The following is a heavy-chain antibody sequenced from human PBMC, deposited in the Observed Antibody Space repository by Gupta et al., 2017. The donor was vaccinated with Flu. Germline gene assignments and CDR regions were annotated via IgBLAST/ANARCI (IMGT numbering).Heavy chain of an antibody. D-gene: IGHD2-2*02. CDR3: AREKHCSTASCYRWFDP. CDR2: INPHSGST. V-gene: IGHV1-2*06. J-gene: IGHJ5*02. CDR1: GYTFTAYY. Sequence: QVQLVQSGAEVKEPGASVKVSCKASGYTFTAYYIHWVRQAPGQGLAWVGRINPHSGSTNYEQKFQGRVTVTMDTSISTAYMDLSRLRSDDTAVYYCAREKHCSTASCYRWFDPWGQGTLVTVSS.